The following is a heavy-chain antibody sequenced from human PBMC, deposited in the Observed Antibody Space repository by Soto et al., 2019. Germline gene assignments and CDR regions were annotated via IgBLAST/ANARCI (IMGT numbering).Heavy chain of an antibody. V-gene: IGHV3-53*01. CDR2: ISGGGST. CDR1: GFTVGVNY. CDR3: ARPHSGSYPWALDI. J-gene: IGHJ3*02. Sequence: EVQLVESGGGLIQPGGSLRLSCAVSGFTVGVNYMSWVRQAPGKGLEWVSIISGGGSTYYADSVKGRFTISRDNSKNTLYLQMNNLRAEDTAVYYCARPHSGSYPWALDIWGQGTIVTVSS. D-gene: IGHD1-26*01.